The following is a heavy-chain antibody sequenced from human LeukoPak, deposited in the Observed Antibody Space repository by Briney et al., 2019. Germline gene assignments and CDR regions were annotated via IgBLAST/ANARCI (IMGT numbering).Heavy chain of an antibody. CDR2: IYYSGST. CDR1: GGSISSSSYY. Sequence: PSETLSLTCTVSGGSISSSSYYWGWIRQPPGKGPEWIGYIYYSGSTYYNPSLKSRVTISVDTSKNQFSLKLSSVTAADTAVYYCAGFFGYSSWFDPWGQGTLVTVSS. D-gene: IGHD5-18*01. J-gene: IGHJ5*02. V-gene: IGHV4-30-4*08. CDR3: AGFFGYSSWFDP.